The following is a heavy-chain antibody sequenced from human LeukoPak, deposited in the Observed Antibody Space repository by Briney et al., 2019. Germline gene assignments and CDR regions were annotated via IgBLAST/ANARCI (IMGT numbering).Heavy chain of an antibody. CDR3: GRGHWGLDY. CDR1: GFTFSDSY. CDR2: ISNSGNTI. V-gene: IGHV3-11*04. Sequence: GGSLRLSCAASGFTFSDSYMTWIRQAPGKGLEWVSYISNSGNTIYYADSVKGRFTISRDNAMSSPYLQMNSLRAEDTAVYYCGRGHWGLDYWGQGTLVTVSS. D-gene: IGHD7-27*01. J-gene: IGHJ4*02.